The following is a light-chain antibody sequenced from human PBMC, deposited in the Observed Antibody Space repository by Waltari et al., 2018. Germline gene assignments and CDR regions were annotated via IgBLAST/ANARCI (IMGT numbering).Light chain of an antibody. V-gene: IGKV3-20*01. Sequence: EIVLTQSPGPLCLSPGGRATLSCRASPRCNRTLAWYQQKPGQAPRLLIYDASTRASGIPDRFSGSGSGTDFSLTISRLEPEDFAVYYCQKYGTLPATFGQGTKVEIK. J-gene: IGKJ1*01. CDR3: QKYGTLPAT. CDR2: DAS. CDR1: PRCNRT.